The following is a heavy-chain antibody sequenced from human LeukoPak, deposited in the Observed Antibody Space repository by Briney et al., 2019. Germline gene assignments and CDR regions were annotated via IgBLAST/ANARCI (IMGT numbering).Heavy chain of an antibody. Sequence: PGGSLRLSCAASGLTFSSYAMSWVRQAPGKGLEWVSAISGSGGSTYYADSVKGRFTISRDNSKNTLYLQMNSLRAEDTAVYYCATVVPAATKYFQHWGQGTLVTVSS. CDR3: ATVVPAATKYFQH. CDR2: ISGSGGST. CDR1: GLTFSSYA. J-gene: IGHJ1*01. D-gene: IGHD2-2*01. V-gene: IGHV3-23*01.